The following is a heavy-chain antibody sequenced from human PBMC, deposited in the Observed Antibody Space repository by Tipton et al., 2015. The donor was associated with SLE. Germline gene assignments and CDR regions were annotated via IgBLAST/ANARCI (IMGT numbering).Heavy chain of an antibody. CDR1: GYSISTGYY. J-gene: IGHJ6*03. D-gene: IGHD3-3*01. CDR2: IYHSGST. Sequence: TLSLTCAVSGYSISTGYYWGWIRQPPGKGLEWIASIYHSGSTYYNPSLKSRVTISVDTSKNQFSLKLSSVTAADTAVYYCARTSTYYDFWSGSYYYYYYMDVRGKGTTVTVSS. CDR3: ARTSTYYDFWSGSYYYYYYMDV. V-gene: IGHV4-38-2*01.